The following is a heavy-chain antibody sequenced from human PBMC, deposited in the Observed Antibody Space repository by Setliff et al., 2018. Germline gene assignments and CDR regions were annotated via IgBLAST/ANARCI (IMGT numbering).Heavy chain of an antibody. D-gene: IGHD2-21*01. J-gene: IGHJ4*02. V-gene: IGHV1-69-2*01. Sequence: ASVKVSCKVSGYTFTDYYMHWVQQAPGKGLEWMGLVDPEDGETIYAEKFQGRVTITADTSTDTAYMEVTSLRSDDTAVYYCATEKFPGDWGDYWGQGTLVTVSS. CDR2: VDPEDGET. CDR3: ATEKFPGDWGDY. CDR1: GYTFTDYY.